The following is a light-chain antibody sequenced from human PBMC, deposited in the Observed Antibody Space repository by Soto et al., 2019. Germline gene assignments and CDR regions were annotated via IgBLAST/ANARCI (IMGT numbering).Light chain of an antibody. CDR2: GAS. CDR1: QSFSSSY. V-gene: IGKV3-20*01. Sequence: EIVLTQSPGTLSLSPGEGATLSCRASQSFSSSYLAWYQQKPGQAPRLLIYGASSRATGIPDRISGSGSGTDFTLTISRLEPEDFAVYYCQQYGSSPPITFGQGTRLEIK. CDR3: QQYGSSPPIT. J-gene: IGKJ5*01.